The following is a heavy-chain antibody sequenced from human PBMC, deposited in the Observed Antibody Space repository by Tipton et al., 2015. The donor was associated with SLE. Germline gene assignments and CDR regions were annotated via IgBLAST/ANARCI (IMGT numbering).Heavy chain of an antibody. CDR3: AREVGVVARALFDP. Sequence: TLSLTCTVSGGSLSSGDYSWSWVRQPPGKGLEWIGHIFHSGSAYYNPSLKSRVTMSVDRSRNQFSLRLTSMTAADTALYYCAREVGVVARALFDPWARGPLVTVSS. D-gene: IGHD2-15*01. V-gene: IGHV4-30-2*01. CDR2: IFHSGSA. CDR1: GGSLSSGDYS. J-gene: IGHJ5*02.